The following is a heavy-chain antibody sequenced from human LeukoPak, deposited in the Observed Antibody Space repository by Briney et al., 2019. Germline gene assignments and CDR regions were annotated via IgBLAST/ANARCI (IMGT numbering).Heavy chain of an antibody. J-gene: IGHJ4*02. CDR2: IWYDGSNK. Sequence: GGSLRLSCAASGFTFSSYGMHWVRQAPGKGLEWMAVIWYDGSNKYYADSVKGRFTISRDNSKNTLYLQMNSLGAEDTAVYYCAKSSSIAAAALDYWGQGTLVTVSS. V-gene: IGHV3-33*06. CDR1: GFTFSSYG. D-gene: IGHD6-13*01. CDR3: AKSSSIAAAALDY.